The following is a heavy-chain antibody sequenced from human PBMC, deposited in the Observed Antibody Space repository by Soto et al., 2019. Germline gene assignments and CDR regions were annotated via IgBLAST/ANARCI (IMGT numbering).Heavy chain of an antibody. CDR1: GFTFSSYA. CDR3: AKIVGATSYFDY. V-gene: IGHV3-23*01. CDR2: ISGSGGST. J-gene: IGHJ4*02. Sequence: EVQLLESGGGLVQPGGSLRLSCAASGFTFSSYAMSWVRQAPGKGLEWVSAISGSGGSTYYADSVKGRFTISRDNSKNTMYLQMNSLRAEDTAVYYCAKIVGATSYFDYWGQGTLVTVSS. D-gene: IGHD1-26*01.